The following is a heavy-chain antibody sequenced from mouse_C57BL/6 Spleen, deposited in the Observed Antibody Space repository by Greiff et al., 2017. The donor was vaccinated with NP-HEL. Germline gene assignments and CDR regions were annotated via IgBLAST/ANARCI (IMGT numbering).Heavy chain of an antibody. CDR2: ISYDGSN. CDR3: ARCGYDYDEAWFAY. CDR1: GYSITSGYY. D-gene: IGHD2-4*01. V-gene: IGHV3-6*01. Sequence: EVKLQQSGPGLVKPSQSLSLTCSVTGYSITSGYYWNWIRQFPGNKLEWMGYISYDGSNNYNPSLKNRISITRDTSKNQFFLKLNSVTTEDTATDYCARCGYDYDEAWFAYWGQGTLVTVSA. J-gene: IGHJ3*01.